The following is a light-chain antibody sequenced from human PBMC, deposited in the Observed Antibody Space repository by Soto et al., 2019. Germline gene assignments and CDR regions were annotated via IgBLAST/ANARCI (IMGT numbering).Light chain of an antibody. CDR3: QQYDNLPYT. CDR1: QDISNY. J-gene: IGKJ2*01. V-gene: IGKV1-33*01. CDR2: DAS. Sequence: DIQMTQSPSSLSASVGDRVTITCQASQDISNYLNWYQQKPGKAPKLLLYDASNLETCVPSRFSGSGSGTDFTFTISSLQPEDIATYYCQQYDNLPYTFGQGTKLEIK.